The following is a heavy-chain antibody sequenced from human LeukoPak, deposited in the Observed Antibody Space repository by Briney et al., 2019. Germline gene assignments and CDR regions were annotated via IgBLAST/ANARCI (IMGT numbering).Heavy chain of an antibody. CDR3: ATRNNFGY. J-gene: IGHJ4*02. Sequence: PGGSLRLSCIVSGFTFSGHWMNWVRQAPGKGLEWVATIKYDGSEKAYVDSVEGRFIISRDNSKNSVFLQMDSLRAEDTAVYYCATRNNFGYWGQGTLVTVSS. CDR1: GFTFSGHW. CDR2: IKYDGSEK. D-gene: IGHD2-2*03. V-gene: IGHV3-7*01.